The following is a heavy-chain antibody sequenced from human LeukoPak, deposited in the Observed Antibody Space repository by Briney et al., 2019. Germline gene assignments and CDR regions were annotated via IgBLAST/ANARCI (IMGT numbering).Heavy chain of an antibody. CDR1: GYTFTGYY. V-gene: IGHV1-2*02. CDR3: ARDFVDCWSCYKNRGGVSFDY. Sequence: ASVKVSCKASGYTFTGYYMHWVRQAPGQGLEWMGWINPNSGGTNYAQKFQGRVTMTRDTSTSTAYMELSRLRSDDTAEYYCARDFVDCWSCYKNRGGVSFDYWGQGTLVTVSS. CDR2: INPNSGGT. D-gene: IGHD3-3*01. J-gene: IGHJ4*02.